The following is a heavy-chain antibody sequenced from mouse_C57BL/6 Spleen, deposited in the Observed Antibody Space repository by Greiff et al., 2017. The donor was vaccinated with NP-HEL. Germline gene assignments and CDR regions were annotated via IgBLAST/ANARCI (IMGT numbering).Heavy chain of an antibody. CDR2: INPNNGGT. CDR3: ARSTPDYAMDY. J-gene: IGHJ4*01. CDR1: GYTFTDYN. Sequence: EVKLMESGPELVKPGASVKIPCKASGYTFTDYNMDWVKQSHGKSLEWIGDINPNNGGTIYNQKFKGKATLTVDKSSSTAYMELRSLTSADTAVYYCARSTPDYAMDYWGQGTSVTVSS. V-gene: IGHV1-18*01.